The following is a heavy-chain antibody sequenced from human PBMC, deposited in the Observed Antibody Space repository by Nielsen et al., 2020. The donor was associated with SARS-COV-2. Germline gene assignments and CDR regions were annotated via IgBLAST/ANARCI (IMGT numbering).Heavy chain of an antibody. CDR3: ASVAYDILTGYYLY. Sequence: GSLKISCAASGFTFSSYSMNWVRQAPGKGLEWVSSISSSSSSYIYYADSVKGRFTISRDNAKNSLYLQMNSLRAEDTAVYYCASVAYDILTGYYLYWGQGTLVTVSS. V-gene: IGHV3-21*01. CDR1: GFTFSSYS. J-gene: IGHJ4*02. D-gene: IGHD3-9*01. CDR2: ISSSSSSYI.